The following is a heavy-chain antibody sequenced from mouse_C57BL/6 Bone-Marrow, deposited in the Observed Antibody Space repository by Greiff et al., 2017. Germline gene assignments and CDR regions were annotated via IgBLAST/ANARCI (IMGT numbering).Heavy chain of an antibody. Sequence: QVQLKESGAELARPGASVKLSCKASGYTFTSYGISWVKQRTGQGLEWIGEIYPRSGNTYYNEKFKGKATLTADKSSSTAYMELRSLTSEDSAVYFWARGYYAMDYWGQGTSGTVSS. CDR2: IYPRSGNT. CDR1: GYTFTSYG. J-gene: IGHJ4*01. V-gene: IGHV1-81*01. CDR3: ARGYYAMDY.